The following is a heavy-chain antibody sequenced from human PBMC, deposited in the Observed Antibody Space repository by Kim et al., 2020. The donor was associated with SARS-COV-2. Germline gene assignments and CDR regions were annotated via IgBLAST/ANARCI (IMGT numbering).Heavy chain of an antibody. V-gene: IGHV1-2*04. CDR1: GYTFTGYY. J-gene: IGHJ6*02. CDR2: INPNSGGT. Sequence: ASVKVSCKASGYTFTGYYMHWVRQAPGQGLEWMGWINPNSGGTNYAQKFQGWVTMTRDTSISTAYMELSRLRSDETAVYYCARDGRPDYYGMDVWGQGTTVTVSS. CDR3: ARDGRPDYYGMDV.